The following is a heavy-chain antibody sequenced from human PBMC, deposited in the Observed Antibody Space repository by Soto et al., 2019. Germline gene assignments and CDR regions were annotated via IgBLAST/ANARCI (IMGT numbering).Heavy chain of an antibody. CDR2: ISGSGGGT. J-gene: IGHJ5*02. D-gene: IGHD6-13*01. CDR3: AKGRGSWYFYWFDP. Sequence: GGSLRLSCAASGFTFSSYAMSWVRQAPGKGLEWVSSISGSGGGTYYADSVKGRFTFSRDNSKNTLYLQMNSLRAEDTAVYYCAKGRGSWYFYWFDPWGQGTLVTVSS. V-gene: IGHV3-23*01. CDR1: GFTFSSYA.